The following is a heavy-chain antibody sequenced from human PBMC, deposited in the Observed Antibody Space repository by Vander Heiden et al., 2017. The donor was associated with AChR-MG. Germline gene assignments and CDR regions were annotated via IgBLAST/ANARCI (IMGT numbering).Heavy chain of an antibody. CDR2: IYYSGST. CDR1: GGSISSSSYY. Sequence: QLQLQESGPGLVKPSETLSLTCTVSGGSISSSSYYWGWIRQPPGKGLEWIGSIYYSGSTYYNPSLKSRVTISVDTSKNQFSLKLSSVTAADTAVYYCARLWGGVVQGFHYYYGMDVWGQGTTVTVSS. V-gene: IGHV4-39*01. J-gene: IGHJ6*02. CDR3: ARLWGGVVQGFHYYYGMDV. D-gene: IGHD3-16*01.